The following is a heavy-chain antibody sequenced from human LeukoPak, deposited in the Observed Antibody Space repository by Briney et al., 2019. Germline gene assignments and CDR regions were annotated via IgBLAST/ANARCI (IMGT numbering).Heavy chain of an antibody. CDR3: ARVAVVAATTPDAFDI. Sequence: SETLSLTCTVSGGSINSYYWSWIRQPPGKGLECIGYIHYTGSTNYNPSLKSRVTISVDTSKNQFSLKLSSVTAADTAIYYCARVAVVAATTPDAFDIWGQGTMVTVSS. CDR2: IHYTGST. J-gene: IGHJ3*02. D-gene: IGHD2-15*01. CDR1: GGSINSYY. V-gene: IGHV4-59*01.